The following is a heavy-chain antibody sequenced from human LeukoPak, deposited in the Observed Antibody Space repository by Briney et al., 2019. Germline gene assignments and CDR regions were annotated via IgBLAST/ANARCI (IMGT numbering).Heavy chain of an antibody. CDR3: ARAKRGVQLWSQDWFDP. J-gene: IGHJ5*02. Sequence: SETLSLTCTVSGGSISSGSYYWSWIRQPAGKGLEWIGRIYTSGSTNYNPSLKSRVTISVDTSKNQFSLKLSSVTAADTAVYYCARAKRGVQLWSQDWFDPWGQGTLVTVSS. CDR1: GGSISSGSYY. CDR2: IYTSGST. V-gene: IGHV4-61*02. D-gene: IGHD5-18*01.